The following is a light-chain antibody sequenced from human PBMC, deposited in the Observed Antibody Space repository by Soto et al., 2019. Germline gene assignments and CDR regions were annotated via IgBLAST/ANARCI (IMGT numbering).Light chain of an antibody. CDR1: STDVGNYNL. CDR3: CSYAGSSTFV. J-gene: IGLJ3*02. Sequence: QSALTQPASVSGSPGQSITISCTGTSTDVGNYNLVSWYQQHPGKAPKLMIFEASKRPSGVSNRFSGSRSGNTASLTISGLQPDDEADYYCCSYAGSSTFVFGGGTKLTVL. CDR2: EAS. V-gene: IGLV2-23*02.